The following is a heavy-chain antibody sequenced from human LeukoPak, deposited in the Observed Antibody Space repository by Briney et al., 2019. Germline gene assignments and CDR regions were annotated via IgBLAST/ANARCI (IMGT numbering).Heavy chain of an antibody. CDR3: AKRLGKGSGYYGPAGAYYFDY. D-gene: IGHD3-3*01. CDR2: ISNVGSTL. J-gene: IGHJ4*02. Sequence: PGGSLRLSCAASGLTFSTYNMMWVRQAPGKGLEWISFISNVGSTLYYADSVRGRFTISRDNGKNSLYLQMDGLRAEDTAVYYCAKRLGKGSGYYGPAGAYYFDYWGQGTLVTVSS. V-gene: IGHV3-48*01. CDR1: GLTFSTYN.